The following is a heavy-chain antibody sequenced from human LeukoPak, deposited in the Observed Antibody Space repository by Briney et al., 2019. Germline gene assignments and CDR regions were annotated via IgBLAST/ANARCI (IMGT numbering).Heavy chain of an antibody. CDR2: INYSGNT. CDR1: GGSISGYY. D-gene: IGHD4-17*01. J-gene: IGHJ4*02. CDR3: AREGRQDYVYFDH. V-gene: IGHV4-59*01. Sequence: NPSETLSLTCTVSGGSISGYYWSWIRQSPGKGLEWIGYINYSGNTNYNPSLKSRLTMSVDTSKNQFSLNLSSVIDADTAMYYCAREGRQDYVYFDHWGQGSLVTVSS.